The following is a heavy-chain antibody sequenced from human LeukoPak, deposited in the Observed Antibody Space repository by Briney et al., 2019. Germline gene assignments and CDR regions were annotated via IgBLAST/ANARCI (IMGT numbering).Heavy chain of an antibody. CDR1: GGSIRNGGYY. J-gene: IGHJ3*02. CDR3: ASFGPYDFSAFDI. Sequence: PSEALSLTCTVSGGSIRNGGYYWSWIRQPPGKGLEWIGYIYHSGSTYYNPSLKSRVTISVDRSKNQFSLKLSSVTAADTAVYYCASFGPYDFSAFDIWGQGTMVTVSS. D-gene: IGHD3-3*01. V-gene: IGHV4-30-2*01. CDR2: IYHSGST.